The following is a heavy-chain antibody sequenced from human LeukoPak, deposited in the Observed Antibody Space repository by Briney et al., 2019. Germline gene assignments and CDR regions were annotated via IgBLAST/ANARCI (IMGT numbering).Heavy chain of an antibody. CDR3: AKDLEAVAALIEY. CDR1: GFTYGSYA. V-gene: IGHV3-23*01. Sequence: PGGSLRLSCAASGFTYGSYAMNWVRQAPGKGLQWVSSISASGGVTYYAESVKGRFTISRDNSNNTLFLRMNSLRVEDTALYYCAKDLEAVAALIEYWGQGTLVTVSS. J-gene: IGHJ4*02. CDR2: ISASGGVT. D-gene: IGHD6-19*01.